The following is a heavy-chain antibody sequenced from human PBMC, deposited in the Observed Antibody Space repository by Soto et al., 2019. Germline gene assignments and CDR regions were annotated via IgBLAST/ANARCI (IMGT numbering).Heavy chain of an antibody. V-gene: IGHV1-18*01. J-gene: IGHJ5*02. CDR3: ARDEAYKWNDGGWFDP. CDR2: ISAYNGNT. CDR1: GYTFTSSG. D-gene: IGHD1-1*01. Sequence: QVQLVQSGAEVKKPGASVKVSCKASGYTFTSSGISWVRQASGQGLEWMGWISAYNGNTKYAQKLQGRVTMTTDTSTSTAYMELRSLRSDDTAVYYCARDEAYKWNDGGWFDPWGQGTRVTVSS.